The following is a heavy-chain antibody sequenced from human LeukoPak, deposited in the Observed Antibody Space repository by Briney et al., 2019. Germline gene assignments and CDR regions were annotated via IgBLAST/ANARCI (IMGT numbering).Heavy chain of an antibody. J-gene: IGHJ4*02. Sequence: GGSLRLSCAASEFTFPSYAMSWVRQAPGKGLEWVSGISDSGVNTYYTDSAKGRFTIPRDNSKNTLYLQMNSLRPEDAAVYYCAKGHFPLRDGYNFPDFDYWGQGTLVTVSS. CDR3: AKGHFPLRDGYNFPDFDY. CDR1: EFTFPSYA. D-gene: IGHD5-24*01. CDR2: ISDSGVNT. V-gene: IGHV3-23*01.